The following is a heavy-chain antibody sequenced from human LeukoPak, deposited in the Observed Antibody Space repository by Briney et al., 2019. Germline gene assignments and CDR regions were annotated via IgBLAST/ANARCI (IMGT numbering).Heavy chain of an antibody. J-gene: IGHJ3*02. CDR2: ISAYNGNT. V-gene: IGHV1-18*01. CDR3: ARGTRASFFDI. Sequence: ASVKVSCKPSGYALTSYGISWVRQAPGQGLEWMGWISAYNGNTNYVQKFQGRVAMTTDRSRTTAFIEVTSLTYDDTAVYYCARGTRASFFDIWGQGTMVTVSS. CDR1: GYALTSYG.